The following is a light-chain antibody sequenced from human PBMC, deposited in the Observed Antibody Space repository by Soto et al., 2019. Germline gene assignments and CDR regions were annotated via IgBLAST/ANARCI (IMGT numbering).Light chain of an antibody. CDR1: SSDVGGYNY. V-gene: IGLV2-8*01. CDR3: SSYAGSNNPYV. Sequence: QSALTQPPSASGSPGQSVTISCTGTSSDVGGYNYVSWYQQRPGKVPKVMIYEVSKRPSGVPDRFSGSKSGNTASLTVSGLQAEDEADYYCSSYAGSNNPYVFGTGTKVTVL. J-gene: IGLJ1*01. CDR2: EVS.